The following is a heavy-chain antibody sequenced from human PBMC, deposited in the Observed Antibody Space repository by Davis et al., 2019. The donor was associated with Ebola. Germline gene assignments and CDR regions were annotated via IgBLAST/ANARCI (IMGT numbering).Heavy chain of an antibody. Sequence: GESLKISCAASGFTFSSYWMSWVRQAPGKGLEWVANIKQDGSEKYYVDSVKGRFTISRDNAKNSLYLQMNSLRAEDTAVYYCTSRRDSSGYPFDYWGQGTLVTVSS. D-gene: IGHD3-22*01. CDR3: TSRRDSSGYPFDY. CDR1: GFTFSSYW. J-gene: IGHJ4*02. CDR2: IKQDGSEK. V-gene: IGHV3-7*03.